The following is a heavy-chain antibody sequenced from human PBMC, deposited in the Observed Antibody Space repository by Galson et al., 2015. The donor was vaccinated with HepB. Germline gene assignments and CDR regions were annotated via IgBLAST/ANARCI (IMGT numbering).Heavy chain of an antibody. CDR3: ARGKPRRPEVLEWLFPPRWFDP. J-gene: IGHJ5*02. V-gene: IGHV1-69*13. CDR2: IIPIFGTA. D-gene: IGHD3-3*01. CDR1: GGTFSSYA. Sequence: SVKVSCKASGGTFSSYAISWVRQAPGQGLEWMGGIIPIFGTANYAQKFQGRVTITADESTSTAYMELSSLRSEDTAVYYCARGKPRRPEVLEWLFPPRWFDPWGQGTLVTVSS.